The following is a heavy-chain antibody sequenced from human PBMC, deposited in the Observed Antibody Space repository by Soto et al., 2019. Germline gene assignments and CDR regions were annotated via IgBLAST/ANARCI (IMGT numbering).Heavy chain of an antibody. CDR3: ARENYYDSSGHYDNWFDP. V-gene: IGHV3-11*01. J-gene: IGHJ5*02. CDR1: GFTFSDYY. Sequence: QVQLVESGGGLVKPGGSLRLSCAASGFTFSDYYMSWIRQAPGKGLEWVSYISSSGSTIYYADSVKGRFTISRDNAKNSQXLQMNSLRAEDTAVYYCARENYYDSSGHYDNWFDPWGQGTLVTVSS. D-gene: IGHD3-22*01. CDR2: ISSSGSTI.